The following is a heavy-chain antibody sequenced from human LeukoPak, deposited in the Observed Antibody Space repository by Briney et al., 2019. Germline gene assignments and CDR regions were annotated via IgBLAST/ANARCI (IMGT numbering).Heavy chain of an antibody. CDR2: INPNSGGT. V-gene: IGHV1-2*02. J-gene: IGHJ3*02. CDR3: ARVWPSSWYSDDAFDI. D-gene: IGHD6-13*01. Sequence: ASVKVSCKASGYTFTGYYMHWVRQAPGQGLEWMGWINPNSGGTNYAQKFQGRVTMTRDTSISTAYMELSRLRSDDTAVYYCARVWPSSWYSDDAFDIWGHGTMVTVSS. CDR1: GYTFTGYY.